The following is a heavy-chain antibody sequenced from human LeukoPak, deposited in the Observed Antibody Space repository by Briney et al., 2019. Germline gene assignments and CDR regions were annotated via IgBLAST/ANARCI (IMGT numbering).Heavy chain of an antibody. CDR2: ISAYNGNT. J-gene: IGHJ4*02. CDR3: ARGLVLATYYYDSSGYACDY. Sequence: ASVKVSCKASGYTFTSYGISWVRQAPGQGLEWMGWISAYNGNTNYAQKLQGRVTMTTDTSTSTAYMELSSLRSEDTAVYYCARGLVLATYYYDSSGYACDYWGQGTLVTVSS. V-gene: IGHV1-18*01. CDR1: GYTFTSYG. D-gene: IGHD3-22*01.